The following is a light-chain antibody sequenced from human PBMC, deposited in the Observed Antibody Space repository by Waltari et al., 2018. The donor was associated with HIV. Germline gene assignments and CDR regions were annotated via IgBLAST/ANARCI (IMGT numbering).Light chain of an antibody. J-gene: IGLJ2*01. CDR3: STWDDRLNGPVV. CDR2: GGS. V-gene: IGLV1-44*01. CDR1: RSNIGSNS. Sequence: QSVLAQPPCASGTPGQRVTISCSGSRSNIGSNSVHWYQHFPGTAPKLLIYGGSLRPSGLPARFSGSKFGTSASLVITGLQSGDEADYYCSTWDDRLNGPVVFGGGTRLTVL.